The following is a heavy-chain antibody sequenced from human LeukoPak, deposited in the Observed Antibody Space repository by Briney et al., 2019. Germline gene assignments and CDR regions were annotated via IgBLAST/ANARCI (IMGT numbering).Heavy chain of an antibody. CDR2: ISYDGSNK. V-gene: IGHV3-30*04. J-gene: IGHJ4*02. Sequence: PGGSLRLSCAASGFTFSSYAMHWVRQAPGKGLEGVAVISYDGSNKYYADSVKGRFTISRDNSKNTLYLQMNSLRAEDTAVYYCARDPGPPYYYDSSGSFDYWGQGTLVTVSS. D-gene: IGHD3-22*01. CDR1: GFTFSSYA. CDR3: ARDPGPPYYYDSSGSFDY.